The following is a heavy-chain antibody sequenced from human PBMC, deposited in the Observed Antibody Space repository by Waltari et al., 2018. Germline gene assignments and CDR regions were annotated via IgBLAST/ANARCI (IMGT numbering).Heavy chain of an antibody. J-gene: IGHJ4*02. CDR2: ISSGGTTK. CDR3: ARDRGQSGYGEAY. V-gene: IGHV3-11*01. Sequence: QVQLVESGGDLVKPGGSLRLTCEVYSFALGDYYMGWIRQAPGNGREWVSYISSGGTTKYYADSVRGRFIISRDNAKNTLYLQMNSLRVEDTAVYYCARDRGQSGYGEAYWGQGTLVTVSS. CDR1: SFALGDYY. D-gene: IGHD5-12*01.